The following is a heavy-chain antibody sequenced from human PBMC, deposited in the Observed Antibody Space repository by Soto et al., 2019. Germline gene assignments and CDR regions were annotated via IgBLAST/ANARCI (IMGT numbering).Heavy chain of an antibody. D-gene: IGHD2-21*01. CDR1: GYTFTSYG. V-gene: IGHV1-18*01. CDR3: ARDGAKEGEFSLYFFYYFRDV. CDR2: ISAYNGNT. Sequence: QVQLVQSGAEVKKPGASVKVSCKASGYTFTSYGISWVRQAPGQGLEWMGWISAYNGNTNYAQKLQGRVTMTTDTSTRTAYMELRSLGSDDTGVYYCARDGAKEGEFSLYFFYYFRDVWGKGTTVTVSS. J-gene: IGHJ6*03.